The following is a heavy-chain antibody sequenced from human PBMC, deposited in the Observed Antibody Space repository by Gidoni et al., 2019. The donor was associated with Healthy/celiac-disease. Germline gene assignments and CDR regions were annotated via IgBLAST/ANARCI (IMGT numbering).Heavy chain of an antibody. Sequence: EVQLVESGGVLVQPGGSLRLSCGACGFTFDDYTMHWVRQAPGKGLECVSLSSWDGGSTYYADSVKGRFTISRDNSKNSLYLQMNSLRTEDTALYYCAKDIGDIEPQYYFDYWGQGTLVTVSS. CDR2: SSWDGGST. D-gene: IGHD3-10*01. V-gene: IGHV3-43*01. CDR1: GFTFDDYT. J-gene: IGHJ4*02. CDR3: AKDIGDIEPQYYFDY.